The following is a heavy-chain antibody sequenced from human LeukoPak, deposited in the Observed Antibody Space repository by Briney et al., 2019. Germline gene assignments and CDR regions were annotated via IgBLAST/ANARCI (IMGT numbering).Heavy chain of an antibody. CDR1: GVAFSSYA. CDR3: AKRYYQDSSGYLGSIDY. Sequence: GGSLRLSCAASGVAFSSYAMNWGRRAPGKGREWVSAIIGSGGSTYYSDSVKGRFTISRDNSKKTLYLQMNSLRAEDTAVYFCAKRYYQDSSGYLGSIDYWGQGTLVTVSS. CDR2: IIGSGGST. V-gene: IGHV3-23*01. D-gene: IGHD3-22*01. J-gene: IGHJ4*02.